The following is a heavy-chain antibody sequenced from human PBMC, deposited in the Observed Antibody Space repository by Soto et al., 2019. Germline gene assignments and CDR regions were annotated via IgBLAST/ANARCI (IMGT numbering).Heavy chain of an antibody. CDR1: GGTFSSYA. CDR2: IIPIFGTA. J-gene: IGHJ6*02. V-gene: IGHV1-69*13. D-gene: IGHD2-15*01. Sequence: SVKVPCKASGGTFSSYAISWVRQAPGQGLEWMGGIIPIFGTANYAQKFQGRVTITADESTSTAYMELSSLRSEDTAVYYCALGYCSGGSCPESYYYYYGMDVWGQGTTVTVS. CDR3: ALGYCSGGSCPESYYYYYGMDV.